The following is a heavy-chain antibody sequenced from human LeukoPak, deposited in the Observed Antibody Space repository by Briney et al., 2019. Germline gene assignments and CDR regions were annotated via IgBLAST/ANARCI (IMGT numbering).Heavy chain of an antibody. J-gene: IGHJ6*02. CDR1: GGSISSGGYY. V-gene: IGHV4-31*03. D-gene: IGHD2-8*02. CDR3: ARDSDTGRTPYGMDV. Sequence: SQTLSLTCTVSGGSISSGGYYWSWIRQHPGKGLEWIGYIYYSGSTYYNPSLKSRVTISVDTSKNQFSLKLSSVTAADTAAYYCARDSDTGRTPYGMDVWGQGTTVTVSS. CDR2: IYYSGST.